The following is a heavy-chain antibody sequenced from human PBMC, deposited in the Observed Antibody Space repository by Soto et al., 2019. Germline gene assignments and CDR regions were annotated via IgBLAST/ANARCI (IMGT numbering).Heavy chain of an antibody. D-gene: IGHD1-26*01. CDR1: GYTFTGYY. CDR2: INPNSGGT. J-gene: IGHJ4*02. CDR3: ARVLSRAFFSGGYFDY. V-gene: IGHV1-2*02. Sequence: ASVKVSCKASGYTFTGYYMHWVRQAPGQGLEWMGWINPNSGGTNYAQKFQGRVTMTRDTSISTAYMELSRLRSDDTAVDYCARVLSRAFFSGGYFDYWGQGTLVTVSS.